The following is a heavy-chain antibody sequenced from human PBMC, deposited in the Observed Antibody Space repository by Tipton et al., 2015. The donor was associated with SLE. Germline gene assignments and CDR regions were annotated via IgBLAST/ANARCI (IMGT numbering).Heavy chain of an antibody. D-gene: IGHD6-19*01. CDR2: IKQDGSEK. CDR1: GFTVSGNY. J-gene: IGHJ4*02. Sequence: SLRLSCAASGFTVSGNYMSWVRQAPGKGLEWVANIKQDGSEKYYVDSVKGRFTISRDNAKNSLYLQMNSLRAEDTAVYYCARDLEGGWPYFDYWGQGTLVTVSS. V-gene: IGHV3-7*05. CDR3: ARDLEGGWPYFDY.